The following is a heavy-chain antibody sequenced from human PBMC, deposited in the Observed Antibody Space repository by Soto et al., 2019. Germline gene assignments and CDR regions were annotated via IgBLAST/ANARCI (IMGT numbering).Heavy chain of an antibody. V-gene: IGHV4-30-4*01. CDR2: IFSSGTT. D-gene: IGHD3-16*01. CDR3: ARVPSPFDYYYAMDV. Sequence: SETLSLTCTVSGDSISSGNKYWSWIRQAPGKGLEWIGYIFSSGTTYYNPSLKSRLTMSLDTSQNQFSLRLASVTDADSAVYYCARVPSPFDYYYAMDVWGQGTTVTV. CDR1: GDSISSGNKY. J-gene: IGHJ6*02.